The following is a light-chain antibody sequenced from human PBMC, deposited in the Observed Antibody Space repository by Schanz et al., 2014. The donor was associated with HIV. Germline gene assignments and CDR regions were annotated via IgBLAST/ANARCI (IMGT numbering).Light chain of an antibody. CDR3: YSAADDSLI. V-gene: IGLV3-27*01. Sequence: SSELTQPSSVSVSPGQTARITCSGDVLAKKYARWFQQQPGQAPVMVIYKDTERPSGIPERFSGSSSGTTVTLTISGAQVEDEADYYCYSAADDSLIFGGGTKLTVL. CDR2: KDT. J-gene: IGLJ2*01. CDR1: VLAKKY.